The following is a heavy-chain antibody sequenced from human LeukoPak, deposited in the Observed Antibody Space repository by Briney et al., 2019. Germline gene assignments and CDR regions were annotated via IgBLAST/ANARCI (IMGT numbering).Heavy chain of an antibody. D-gene: IGHD2-2*01. CDR2: VRRNYET. CDR1: GFTLSGPH. CDR3: ARQTNSCHDY. Sequence: PGGSLRLSCAASGFTLSGPHMHWVRPAPGKGLEWVGHVRRNYETAYGASVKGRFTISRDDSENTAYLHMNNLKTEDTAIYFCARQTNSCHDYWGQGTLVTVSS. V-gene: IGHV3-73*01. J-gene: IGHJ4*02.